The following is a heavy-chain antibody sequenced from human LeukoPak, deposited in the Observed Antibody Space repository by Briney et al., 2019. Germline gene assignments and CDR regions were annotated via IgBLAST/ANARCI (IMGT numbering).Heavy chain of an antibody. V-gene: IGHV1-18*01. J-gene: IGHJ4*02. Sequence: SVKVSYKASGYTLPNYDITWVRQAPGQGLEGMGWINTYNGNTNYAQNLQGRVTMTTDTSTSTAYMELRSLRSDDTAVYYCARGLGHRDYFHYWGQGTLVTVSS. CDR1: GYTLPNYD. CDR2: INTYNGNT. D-gene: IGHD1-14*01. CDR3: ARGLGHRDYFHY.